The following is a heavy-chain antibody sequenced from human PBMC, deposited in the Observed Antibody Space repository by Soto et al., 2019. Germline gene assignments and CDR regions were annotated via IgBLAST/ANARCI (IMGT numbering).Heavy chain of an antibody. V-gene: IGHV4-31*03. J-gene: IGHJ3*02. CDR1: GGSISSGGYY. CDR3: ASGFVVVPAAMRRGDAFDI. Sequence: SETLSLTCTVSGGSISSGGYYWSWIRQHPGKGMEWIGYIYYSGSTYYNQSLKSRVTISVDTSKNQFSLKLSSVTAADTAVYYCASGFVVVPAAMRRGDAFDIWGQGTMVTVSS. D-gene: IGHD2-2*01. CDR2: IYYSGST.